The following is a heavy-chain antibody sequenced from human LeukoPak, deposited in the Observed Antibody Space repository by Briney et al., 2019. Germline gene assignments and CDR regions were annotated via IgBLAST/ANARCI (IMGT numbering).Heavy chain of an antibody. CDR3: ARADESDYFDY. J-gene: IGHJ4*02. V-gene: IGHV3-74*01. CDR2: INSDGSST. Sequence: PGGSLRLSCAASGFTFSSYWMHWVRQAPGKGLVWVSRINSDGSSTSYADSVKGRFTISRDNAKNTLYLQMNSLRAEDTAVYYCARADESDYFDYWGQGTLVTVSS. CDR1: GFTFSSYW.